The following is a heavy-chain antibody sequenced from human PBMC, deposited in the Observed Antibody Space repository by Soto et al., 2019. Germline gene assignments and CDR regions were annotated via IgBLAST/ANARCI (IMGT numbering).Heavy chain of an antibody. CDR2: ISGSSDTT. Sequence: GGSLRLSCAASGLTFSNYAMSWVRQAPGKGLEWVSAISGSSDTTYYADSVKGRFTISRDNSKNTLFLQMNSLRADDTAVYYCAKYYGDHVGAFDIWGQGTMVTVSS. J-gene: IGHJ3*02. D-gene: IGHD4-17*01. CDR3: AKYYGDHVGAFDI. V-gene: IGHV3-23*01. CDR1: GLTFSNYA.